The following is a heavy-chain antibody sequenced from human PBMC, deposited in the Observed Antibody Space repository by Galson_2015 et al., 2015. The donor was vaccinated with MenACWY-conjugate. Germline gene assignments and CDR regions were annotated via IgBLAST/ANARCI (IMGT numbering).Heavy chain of an antibody. D-gene: IGHD3-3*01. CDR3: AREMRSLFGLPEYYTDV. J-gene: IGHJ6*03. V-gene: IGHV4-59*01. CDR2: IFYTGSA. Sequence: LSLTCTVSGVSISTYYWSWIRQPPGKALEWVGNIFYTGSAKYNPSLKSRVTISLDTSTSQFSLKLSSVTAADTAVYYCAREMRSLFGLPEYYTDVWGKGTTVTVSS. CDR1: GVSISTYY.